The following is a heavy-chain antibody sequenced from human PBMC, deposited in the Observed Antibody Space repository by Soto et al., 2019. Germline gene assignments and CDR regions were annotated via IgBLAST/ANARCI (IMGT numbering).Heavy chain of an antibody. Sequence: SETLSLTCTVSGCSISSYYWSWIRQPPGKGLEWIGYIYYSGSTNYNPSLKSRVTISVDTSKNQFSLKLSSVTAADTAVYYCARRYGPGFDYWGQGTLVTVSS. D-gene: IGHD4-17*01. CDR2: IYYSGST. J-gene: IGHJ4*02. CDR1: GCSISSYY. CDR3: ARRYGPGFDY. V-gene: IGHV4-59*08.